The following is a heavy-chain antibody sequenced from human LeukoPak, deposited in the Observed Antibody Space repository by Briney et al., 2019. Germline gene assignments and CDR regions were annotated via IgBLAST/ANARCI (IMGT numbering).Heavy chain of an antibody. CDR3: AKDIGSSGWSSFDY. J-gene: IGHJ4*02. V-gene: IGHV3-9*01. CDR2: ISWNSGSI. CDR1: GFTFDDYA. D-gene: IGHD6-19*01. Sequence: PGRSLRLSCAASGFTFDDYAMHWVRQAPGKGLEWVSGISWNSGSIGYADSVKGRFTISRVNAKNSLYLQMNSLRAEDTALYYCAKDIGSSGWSSFDYWGQGTLVTVSS.